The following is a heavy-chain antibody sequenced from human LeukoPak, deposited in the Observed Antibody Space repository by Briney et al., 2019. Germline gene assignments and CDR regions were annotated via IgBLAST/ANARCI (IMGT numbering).Heavy chain of an antibody. J-gene: IGHJ1*01. Sequence: GGSLRLSCAASGFTFSSYSMSWVRQAPGKGLEWVSDINRSGGSTYYADSVKGRFTISRDNAKNTLYLQINSLRAEDTAVYYCAKDRRQGLVPEYFQHWGQGTLVTVSS. D-gene: IGHD6-19*01. CDR2: INRSGGST. CDR3: AKDRRQGLVPEYFQH. CDR1: GFTFSSYS. V-gene: IGHV3-23*01.